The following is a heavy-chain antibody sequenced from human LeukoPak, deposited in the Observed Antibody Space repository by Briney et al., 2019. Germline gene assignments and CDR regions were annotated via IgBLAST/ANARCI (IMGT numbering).Heavy chain of an antibody. CDR1: GYTFTSYG. Sequence: ASVKVSCKASGYTFTSYGISWVRRAPGQGLEWMGWISAYNGNTNYAQKLQGRVTMTRNTSISTAYMELSSLRSEDTAVYYCARGPWDILTGYYRSGYYYYYMDVWGKGTTVTISS. CDR2: ISAYNGNT. D-gene: IGHD3-9*01. CDR3: ARGPWDILTGYYRSGYYYYYMDV. V-gene: IGHV1-18*01. J-gene: IGHJ6*03.